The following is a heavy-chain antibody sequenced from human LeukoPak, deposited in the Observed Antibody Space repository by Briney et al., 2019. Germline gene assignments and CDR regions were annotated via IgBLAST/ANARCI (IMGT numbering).Heavy chain of an antibody. V-gene: IGHV3-20*04. D-gene: IGHD1-14*01. Sequence: GGSLRLSXAASGFTFSSYAMSWVRQAPGKGLEWVSGINWNGGSTGYADSVKGRFTISRDNAKNSLYLQMNSLRAEDTALYYCARAPYPEAVAGYFQHWGQGTLVTVSS. CDR1: GFTFSSYA. CDR3: ARAPYPEAVAGYFQH. J-gene: IGHJ1*01. CDR2: INWNGGST.